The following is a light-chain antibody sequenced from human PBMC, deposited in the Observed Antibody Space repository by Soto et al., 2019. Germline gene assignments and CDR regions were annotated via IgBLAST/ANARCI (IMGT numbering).Light chain of an antibody. V-gene: IGKV3-11*01. CDR3: QQRSNWPWT. CDR1: QSVSIK. Sequence: IILTQSPATLSLSPGERGTLSCGASQSVSIKLAWYQQKPGQAPRVLIYDASNRATGIPARCSGRGSGTDFTLTINSLAPEDLAVYYCQQRSNWPWTCGQGTKV. CDR2: DAS. J-gene: IGKJ1*01.